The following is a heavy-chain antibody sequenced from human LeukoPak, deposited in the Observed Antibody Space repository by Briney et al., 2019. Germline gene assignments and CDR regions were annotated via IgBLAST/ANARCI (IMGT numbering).Heavy chain of an antibody. CDR3: AKDLNLYCSSTSCWGGSDP. CDR2: ISYDGSNK. CDR1: GFTFSSYG. D-gene: IGHD2-2*01. Sequence: GGSLRLSCAASGFTFSSYGMHWVRQAPGKGLEWVAVISYDGSNKYYADSVKGRFTISRDNSKNTLYLQMNSLRAEDTAVYYCAKDLNLYCSSTSCWGGSDPWGQGTLVTVSS. V-gene: IGHV3-30*18. J-gene: IGHJ5*02.